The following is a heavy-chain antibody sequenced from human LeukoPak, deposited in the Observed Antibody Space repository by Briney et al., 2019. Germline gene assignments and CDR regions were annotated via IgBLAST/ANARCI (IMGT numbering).Heavy chain of an antibody. CDR3: AREKTAYYYDRSGFPEGAFDV. D-gene: IGHD3-22*01. CDR2: VYYSGST. V-gene: IGHV4-31*02. J-gene: IGHJ3*01. CDR1: GGFISSGAYY. Sequence: SETLSLTCSVSGGFISSGAYYWSWIRQHPGKGLEWIGYVYYSGSTYYNPSLESRITMSVDTTENQFSLKLTSVTAADTAVYYCAREKTAYYYDRSGFPEGAFDVWGQGTMVTVSS.